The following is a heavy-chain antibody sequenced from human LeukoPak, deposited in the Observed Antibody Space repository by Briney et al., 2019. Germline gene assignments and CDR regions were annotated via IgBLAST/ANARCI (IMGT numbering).Heavy chain of an antibody. CDR3: AREGTAASDTNWFDP. D-gene: IGHD6-13*01. CDR1: GYTFTTYY. J-gene: IGHJ5*02. CDR2: MNPNSGGT. Sequence: AQVKAPCKTFGYTFTTYYMHWVRKPPGQGLEWLGWMNPNSGGTHYEQKFQDRVTLTRDTSISTAYMELSSLESDDTAVYYCAREGTAASDTNWFDPWGQGTLVTVSS. V-gene: IGHV1-2*02.